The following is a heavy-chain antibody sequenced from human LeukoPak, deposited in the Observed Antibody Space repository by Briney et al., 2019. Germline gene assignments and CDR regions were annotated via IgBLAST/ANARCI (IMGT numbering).Heavy chain of an antibody. CDR1: GGSFSGYY. J-gene: IGHJ4*02. Sequence: SETLSLTCAVYGGSFSGYYWSWIRQPPGKGLEWIGEINHSGSTNYNPSLKSRVTISVDTFKNQFSLNLSSVTAADTAVYYCARGPRADDSSGYPVDYWGQGTLATVSS. D-gene: IGHD3-22*01. CDR3: ARGPRADDSSGYPVDY. CDR2: INHSGST. V-gene: IGHV4-34*01.